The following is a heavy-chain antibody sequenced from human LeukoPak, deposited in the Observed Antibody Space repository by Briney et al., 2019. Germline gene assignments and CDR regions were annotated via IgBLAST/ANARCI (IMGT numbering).Heavy chain of an antibody. D-gene: IGHD6-13*01. V-gene: IGHV4-39*01. CDR2: IYYSGST. CDR1: GGSLYTSSYY. CDR3: ARLPPYSSSWYFDY. Sequence: SETLSLTCIVSGGSLYTSSYYWGWIRQPPGKGLEWIGNIYYSGSTYYNPSLKSRATLSVDTSNNQFSLKLRSVTAADTAVYYCARLPPYSSSWYFDYWGQGTLVTVSS. J-gene: IGHJ4*02.